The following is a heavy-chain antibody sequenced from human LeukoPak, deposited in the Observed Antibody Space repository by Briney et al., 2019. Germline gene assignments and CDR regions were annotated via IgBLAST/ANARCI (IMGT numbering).Heavy chain of an antibody. CDR1: GFTFSSYG. CDR3: ANWPDMVRGVLLDY. J-gene: IGHJ4*02. Sequence: GGSLRLSCAASGFTFSSYGMHWVRQAPGKGLEWVAFIRYDGSNKYYADSVKGRFTISRDNSKNTLYLQMNSLRAEDTAVYYCANWPDMVRGVLLDYWGQGTLVTVSS. D-gene: IGHD3-10*01. V-gene: IGHV3-30*02. CDR2: IRYDGSNK.